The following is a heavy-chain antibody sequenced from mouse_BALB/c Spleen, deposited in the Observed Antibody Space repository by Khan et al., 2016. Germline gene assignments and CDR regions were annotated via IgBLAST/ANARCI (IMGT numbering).Heavy chain of an antibody. CDR2: IWGDGST. D-gene: IGHD2-4*01. V-gene: IGHV2-6-7*01. CDR1: GFSLTGYG. Sequence: VQLQESGPGLVAPSQSLSITCTVSGFSLTGYGVNWVRQPPGKGLEWLGMIWGDGSTDYNSALKSRLTISKDNSQSQAFLKMNSLQTDDTASSYCARDDYDVGFDYWGQGTTLTVSS. J-gene: IGHJ2*01. CDR3: ARDDYDVGFDY.